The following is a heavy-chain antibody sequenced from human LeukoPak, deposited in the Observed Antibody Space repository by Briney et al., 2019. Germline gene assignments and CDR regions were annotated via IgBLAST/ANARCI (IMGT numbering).Heavy chain of an antibody. V-gene: IGHV1-69*05. Sequence: GASVKVSCKASGYTFTSYDINWVRQATGQGLEWMGRIIPIFGTANYAQKFQGRVTITTDESTSTAYMELSSLRSEDTAVYYCACGYSYGSDYWGQGTLVTVSS. CDR1: GYTFTSYD. CDR2: IIPIFGTA. CDR3: ACGYSYGSDY. J-gene: IGHJ4*02. D-gene: IGHD5-18*01.